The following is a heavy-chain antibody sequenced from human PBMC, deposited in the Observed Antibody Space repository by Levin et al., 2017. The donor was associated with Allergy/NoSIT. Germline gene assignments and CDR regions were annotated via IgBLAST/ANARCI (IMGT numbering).Heavy chain of an antibody. CDR1: GDSISRFY. D-gene: IGHD6-13*01. J-gene: IGHJ4*02. Sequence: PSETLSLTCTVSGDSISRFYWSWIRQPPGRGLEWIGNGFYSGTTNYNPSLKSRVTILVDTSKNQFSLKLSSVTAADTAVYYCARATRSSRIYYFDYWGPGTLVTVSS. CDR3: ARATRSSRIYYFDY. V-gene: IGHV4-59*01. CDR2: GFYSGTT.